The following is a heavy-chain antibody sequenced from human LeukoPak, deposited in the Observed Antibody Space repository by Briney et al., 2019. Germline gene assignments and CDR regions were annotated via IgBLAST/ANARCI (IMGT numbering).Heavy chain of an antibody. CDR3: ARESLLREPGFRLPAPAAFDI. Sequence: SETLSLACTVSGRSISSYYWGWIRQPPGKGLEWIGYIYYSGSTNYNPSLKSRVTISVDTSKNQFSLKLSSVTAADTAVYYCARESLLREPGFRLPAPAAFDIWGQGTMVTVSS. CDR2: IYYSGST. J-gene: IGHJ3*02. CDR1: GRSISSYY. D-gene: IGHD1-26*01. V-gene: IGHV4-59*01.